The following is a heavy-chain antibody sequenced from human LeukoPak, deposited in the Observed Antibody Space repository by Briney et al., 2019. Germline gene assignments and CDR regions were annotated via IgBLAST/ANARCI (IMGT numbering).Heavy chain of an antibody. D-gene: IGHD3-3*01. Sequence: GRSLRLSYAASGFTFSSYGMHWVRQAPGKGLEWVAVIWYDGSNKYYADSVKGRFTISRDNSKNTLYLQMNSLRAEDTAVYYCARESGLRFLEWLSALDYWGQGTLVTVSS. CDR2: IWYDGSNK. V-gene: IGHV3-33*01. CDR1: GFTFSSYG. CDR3: ARESGLRFLEWLSALDY. J-gene: IGHJ4*02.